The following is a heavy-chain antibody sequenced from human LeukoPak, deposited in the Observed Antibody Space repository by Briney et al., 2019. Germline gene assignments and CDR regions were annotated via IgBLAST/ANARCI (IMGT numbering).Heavy chain of an antibody. CDR3: VGGTGY. J-gene: IGHJ4*02. V-gene: IGHV3-64D*06. Sequence: PGGSLRLSCSVSGFTFSTCVMHWVRQAPGKGLEYVSAISSNGDNTYYADSVKGRFTISRDNSKNTLYLQMSSLRADDTAVYYCVGGTGYWGQGTLVTASS. CDR1: GFTFSTCV. CDR2: ISSNGDNT.